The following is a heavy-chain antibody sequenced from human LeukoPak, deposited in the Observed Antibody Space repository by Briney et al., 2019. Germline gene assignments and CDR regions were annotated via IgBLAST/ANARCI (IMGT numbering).Heavy chain of an antibody. CDR3: AGGYDSSGYYPRRHDY. V-gene: IGHV6-1*01. D-gene: IGHD3-22*01. Sequence: SQTLSLTCAISGDSVSSKSAAWNWIRQSPWRGLEWLGRTYYRSKRYIDYAVSVKSRITINPDTSKNQFSLKLSSVTAADTAVYYCAGGYDSSGYYPRRHDYWGQGTLVTVSS. CDR1: GDSVSSKSAA. J-gene: IGHJ4*02. CDR2: TYYRSKRYI.